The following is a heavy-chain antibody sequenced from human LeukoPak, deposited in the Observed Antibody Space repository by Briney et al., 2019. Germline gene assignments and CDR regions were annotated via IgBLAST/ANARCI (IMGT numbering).Heavy chain of an antibody. CDR2: IYYSGST. J-gene: IGHJ4*02. Sequence: PSETLSLTCTVSGGSISSYYWSWIRQPPGKGLEWIGYIYYSGSTNYNPSLKSRVTISVDTSKNQFSLHLNSVTAADTAVYYCAREGRTTVTTTSNWGQGTLATVSS. CDR3: AREGRTTVTTTSN. V-gene: IGHV4-59*12. CDR1: GGSISSYY. D-gene: IGHD4-17*01.